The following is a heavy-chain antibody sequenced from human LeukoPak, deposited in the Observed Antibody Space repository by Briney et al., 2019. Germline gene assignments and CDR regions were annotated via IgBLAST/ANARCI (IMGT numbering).Heavy chain of an antibody. CDR1: GFTFSSYS. Sequence: GGSLRLSCAASGFTFSSYSMNWVRQAPGKGLEWVTYISSSSSTIYYADSVKGRFTISRDNAKNSLYLQMNSLRDEDTTVCYCASGPRRDGYNGVLDYWGQGTLVTVSS. J-gene: IGHJ4*02. D-gene: IGHD5-24*01. V-gene: IGHV3-48*02. CDR2: ISSSSSTI. CDR3: ASGPRRDGYNGVLDY.